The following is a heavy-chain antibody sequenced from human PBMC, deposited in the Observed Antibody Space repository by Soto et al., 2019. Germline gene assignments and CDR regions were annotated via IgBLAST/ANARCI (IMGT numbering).Heavy chain of an antibody. CDR1: GFTFSSYA. D-gene: IGHD5-12*01. CDR2: IRASGGSA. Sequence: GGSLRLSCAASGFTFSSYAVTWVRQAPGKGLEWVSTIRASGGSAYYADSMQGRFTISRDNSMNTVFLHMNSLRAEDTAIYYCAKGGYTSPFDYWGLGNLVTVSS. V-gene: IGHV3-23*01. J-gene: IGHJ4*02. CDR3: AKGGYTSPFDY.